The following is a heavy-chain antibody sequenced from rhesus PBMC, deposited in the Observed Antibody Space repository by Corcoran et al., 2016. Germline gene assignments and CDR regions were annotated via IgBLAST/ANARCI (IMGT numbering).Heavy chain of an antibody. V-gene: IGHV3-116*02. D-gene: IGHD3-16*01. Sequence: EVRLVESGGGLVQPGGSLRLSCVASGFTFSDYYMSWVRQAPGKGPEWVGFIRNKPYGGTTEYAASVKGRFTISRDDSKSIASLQMNSLKTEDTAVYYCASVSYYSLTYWGQGVLVTVSS. CDR1: GFTFSDYY. CDR3: ASVSYYSLTY. CDR2: IRNKPYGGTT. J-gene: IGHJ4*01.